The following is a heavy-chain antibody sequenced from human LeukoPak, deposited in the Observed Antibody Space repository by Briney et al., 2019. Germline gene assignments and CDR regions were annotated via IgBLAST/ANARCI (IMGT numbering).Heavy chain of an antibody. CDR2: IYSGGST. CDR1: GFTVSSNY. J-gene: IGHJ6*02. V-gene: IGHV3-53*04. CDR3: ARAGAFLRYYGMDV. Sequence: SGGSLRLSCAASGFTVSSNYMSWVRQAPGKGLEWVSVIYSGGSTYYADSVKGRFTISRHNSKNTLYLQMNSLRAEDTAVYYCARAGAFLRYYGMDVWGQGTTVTVS.